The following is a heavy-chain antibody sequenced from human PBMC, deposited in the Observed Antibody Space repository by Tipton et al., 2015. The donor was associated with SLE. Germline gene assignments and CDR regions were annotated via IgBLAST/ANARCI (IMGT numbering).Heavy chain of an antibody. J-gene: IGHJ4*02. D-gene: IGHD3-22*01. V-gene: IGHV4-61*02. CDR3: ASKYFYDSYGLRY. CDR2: IYTSGST. Sequence: LRLSCTVSGGSISSDSYSWSWIRQPAGKGLEWIGRIYTSGSTNYNPSLKSRVTISVDTSKNQFSLSLSSVTAADTAVYYCASKYFYDSYGLRYWGQGTLVTVSS. CDR1: GGSISSDSYS.